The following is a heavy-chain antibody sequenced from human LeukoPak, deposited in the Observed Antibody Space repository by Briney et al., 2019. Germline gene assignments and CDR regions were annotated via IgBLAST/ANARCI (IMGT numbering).Heavy chain of an antibody. J-gene: IGHJ4*02. Sequence: GASVKVSCKASGGTFISYAISWVRQAPGQGLEWMGGIIPIFGTANYAQKFQGRVTITADESTSTAYMELSSLRSEDTAVYYCARDSSGWYGDFDYWGQGTLVTVSS. V-gene: IGHV1-69*13. CDR1: GGTFISYA. D-gene: IGHD6-19*01. CDR3: ARDSSGWYGDFDY. CDR2: IIPIFGTA.